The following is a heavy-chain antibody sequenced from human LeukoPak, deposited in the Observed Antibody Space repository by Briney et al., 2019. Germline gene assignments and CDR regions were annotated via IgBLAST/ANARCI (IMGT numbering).Heavy chain of an antibody. J-gene: IGHJ4*02. CDR2: ISYDGSNK. V-gene: IGHV3-30*04. CDR3: ARTYYYDSSGYYY. D-gene: IGHD3-22*01. CDR1: GFTFSSYA. Sequence: GRSLRLSCAASGFTFSSYAMHWVRQAPGKGLEWVAVISYDGSNKYYADSVKGRFTISRDNSKNTLYLQMNSLRSDDTAVYYCARTYYYDSSGYYYWGQGTLVTVSS.